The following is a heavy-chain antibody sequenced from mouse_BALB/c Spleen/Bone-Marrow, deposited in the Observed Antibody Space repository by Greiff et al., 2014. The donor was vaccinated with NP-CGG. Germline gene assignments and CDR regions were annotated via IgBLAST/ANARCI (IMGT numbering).Heavy chain of an antibody. V-gene: IGHV1-54*01. CDR3: ARKLARGLDK. J-gene: IGHJ4*01. CDR1: GYALTTYW. D-gene: IGHD2-12*01. Sequence: QVQLQQSVAELVRPGTSVKGTCKASGYALTTYWIEWIKQRPGQGLEWIGVINPGSGGINYTEKFKGKATLTADKSSSTAYMQLSSLTSDDSAVYFCARKLARGLDKRGQRSSITVSS. CDR2: INPGSGGI.